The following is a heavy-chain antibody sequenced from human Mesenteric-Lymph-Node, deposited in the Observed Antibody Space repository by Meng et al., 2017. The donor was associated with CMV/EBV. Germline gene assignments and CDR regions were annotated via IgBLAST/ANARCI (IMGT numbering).Heavy chain of an antibody. J-gene: IGHJ5*02. CDR3: AGHQVVPTTPGYNWFDP. CDR2: IYYSGST. D-gene: IGHD2-2*01. Sequence: SETLSLTCTVSGGSISSYYWTWIRQPPGKGLEWIGYIYYSGSTNYNPSLKSRVTISIDTSKNQFSLKLSSVIAADTAVYYCAGHQVVPTTPGYNWFDPWGQGTLVTVSS. V-gene: IGHV4-59*01. CDR1: GGSISSYY.